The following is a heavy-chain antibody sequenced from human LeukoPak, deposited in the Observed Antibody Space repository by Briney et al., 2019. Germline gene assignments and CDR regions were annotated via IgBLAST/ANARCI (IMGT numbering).Heavy chain of an antibody. D-gene: IGHD1-26*01. CDR1: GVSISNNYFY. Sequence: PSETLSLTCTVSGVSISNNYFYWAWIRQPPGKGLELIGYVHYTGSTFYNSPLKSRVTISADTSQNQFSLSLTSVTAADTAVYYCATLGLLRGAGFNLATHFDYWGQGTLVAVSS. J-gene: IGHJ4*02. CDR2: VHYTGST. CDR3: ATLGLLRGAGFNLATHFDY. V-gene: IGHV4-39*01.